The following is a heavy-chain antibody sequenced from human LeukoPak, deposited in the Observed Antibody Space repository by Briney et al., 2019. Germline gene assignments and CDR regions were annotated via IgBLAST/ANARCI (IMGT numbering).Heavy chain of an antibody. CDR1: GFTFSSYS. V-gene: IGHV3-21*01. D-gene: IGHD3-22*01. CDR2: ISSSSSYI. CDR3: GKGGGYDGSGYLDY. Sequence: GGSLRLSCAASGFTFSSYSMNWVRQAPGKGLEWVSSISSSSSYIYYADSVKGRFTISRDNAKNSLYLQMNSLRAEDTAVYYCGKGGGYDGSGYLDYWGQGTLVTVSS. J-gene: IGHJ4*02.